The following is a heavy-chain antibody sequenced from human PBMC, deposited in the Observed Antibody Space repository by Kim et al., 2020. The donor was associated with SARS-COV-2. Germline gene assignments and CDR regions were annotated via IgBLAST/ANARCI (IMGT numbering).Heavy chain of an antibody. V-gene: IGHV4-34*01. CDR1: GGSFSGYY. D-gene: IGHD6-13*01. J-gene: IGHJ2*01. CDR2: INHSGST. CDR3: ARGSRIAAAPWYFDL. Sequence: SETLSLTCAVYGGSFSGYYWSWIRQPPGKGLEWIGEINHSGSTNYNPSLKSRVTISVDTSKNQFSLKLSSVTAADTAVYYCARGSRIAAAPWYFDLWGRGTLVTVSS.